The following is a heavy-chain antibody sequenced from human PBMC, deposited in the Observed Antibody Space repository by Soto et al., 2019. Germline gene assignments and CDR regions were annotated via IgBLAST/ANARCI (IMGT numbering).Heavy chain of an antibody. J-gene: IGHJ4*02. CDR2: ISYDGSNK. D-gene: IGHD3-10*01. Sequence: PGGSLRLSCAASGFAFSSYAMHWVRQAPGKGLEWVVVISYDGSNKYYADSVKGRFTISRDNSKNMLYLQMNCLRAEDTAVYYCARDLSGSGDWGQGTLVTVSS. V-gene: IGHV3-30-3*01. CDR3: ARDLSGSGD. CDR1: GFAFSSYA.